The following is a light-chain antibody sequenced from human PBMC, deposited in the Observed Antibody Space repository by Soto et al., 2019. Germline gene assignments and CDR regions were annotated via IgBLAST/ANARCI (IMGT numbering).Light chain of an antibody. CDR2: EVT. J-gene: IGLJ3*02. CDR3: SSFTPYSLGV. CDR1: ISDVYDYKY. V-gene: IGLV2-14*01. Sequence: QSVLTQPASVSGSPGQSITISCTATISDVYDYKYVSWYQQHPGKAPKLIIYEVTHRPSGVSSRVSGSKSDNTASLTISGRQAEDEADYYCSSFTPYSLGVFGGGTKLTVL.